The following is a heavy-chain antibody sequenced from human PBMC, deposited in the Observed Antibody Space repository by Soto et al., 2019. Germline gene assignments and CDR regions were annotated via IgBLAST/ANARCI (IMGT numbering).Heavy chain of an antibody. J-gene: IGHJ4*02. CDR1: GYTFTSYA. V-gene: IGHV1-3*05. Sequence: QVQLVQSGAEEKKPGASVKVSCKASGYTFTSYAMHWVRQAPGQRLEWMGWINAGNGNTKYPQKFQGRVTITRDTSASTAYMELSSLRSEDTAVYYCARHGSGWDYWGQGTLVTVSS. CDR2: INAGNGNT. D-gene: IGHD6-19*01. CDR3: ARHGSGWDY.